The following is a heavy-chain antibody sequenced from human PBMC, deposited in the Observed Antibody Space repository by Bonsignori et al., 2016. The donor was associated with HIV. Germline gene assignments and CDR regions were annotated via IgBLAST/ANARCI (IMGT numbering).Heavy chain of an antibody. V-gene: IGHV4-34*01. J-gene: IGHJ4*02. Sequence: WIRQPPGKGLEWIGEINHSGSTNYNPSLKSRVTISVDTSKNQFSLKVSSVTAADTAVYYCAASKPYGTGPNPIDYWGQGTLVTVSS. CDR3: AASKPYGTGPNPIDY. CDR2: INHSGST. D-gene: IGHD3-10*01.